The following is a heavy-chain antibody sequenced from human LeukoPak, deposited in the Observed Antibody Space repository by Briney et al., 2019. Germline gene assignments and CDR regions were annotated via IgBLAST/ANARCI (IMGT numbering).Heavy chain of an antibody. CDR2: MNPNSGNT. J-gene: IGHJ6*02. CDR1: GYTFTSYD. Sequence: ASVKVSCKASGYTFTSYDINWVRQATGQGLEWMGWMNPNSGNTGYAQKFQGRVTMTRNTSISTAYMELSSLRSEDTAVYYRALRGPYDFWSGYYREYGMDVWGQGTTVTVSS. CDR3: ALRGPYDFWSGYYREYGMDV. D-gene: IGHD3-3*01. V-gene: IGHV1-8*01.